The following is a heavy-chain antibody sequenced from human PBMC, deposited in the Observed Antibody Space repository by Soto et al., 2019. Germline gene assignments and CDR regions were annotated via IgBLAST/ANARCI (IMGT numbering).Heavy chain of an antibody. D-gene: IGHD4-17*01. CDR2: VNHSGST. Sequence: SETLSLTCAVYGGPFSGYYWSWIRQPPGKGLEWIGEVNHSGSTYYNPSLKSRVTISVDTSKNQFSLKLSSVTAADTAVYYCARHSDGDYPYYYYGMDVWGQGTTVTVSS. CDR1: GGPFSGYY. J-gene: IGHJ6*02. CDR3: ARHSDGDYPYYYYGMDV. V-gene: IGHV4-34*01.